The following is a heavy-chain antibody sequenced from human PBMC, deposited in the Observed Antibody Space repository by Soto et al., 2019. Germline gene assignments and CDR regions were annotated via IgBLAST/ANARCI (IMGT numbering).Heavy chain of an antibody. CDR2: IIPILGIA. J-gene: IGHJ3*02. V-gene: IGHV1-69*02. CDR3: ARVPGAFDI. CDR1: GGTFSSYT. D-gene: IGHD7-27*01. Sequence: GASVKVSCKASGGTFSSYTISLVRQAPGQGLEWMGRIIPILGIANYAQKFQGRVTISADKSTRTAYMELSSLRSEDTAVYYCARVPGAFDIWGQGTMVTVSS.